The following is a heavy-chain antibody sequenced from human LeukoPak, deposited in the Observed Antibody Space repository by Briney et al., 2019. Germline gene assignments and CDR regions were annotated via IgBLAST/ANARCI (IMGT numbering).Heavy chain of an antibody. CDR1: GGSISSGSYY. CDR3: ARDAQWFGN. V-gene: IGHV4-61*02. Sequence: SQTLSLTCTVSGGSISSGSYYWSWIRQPAGKGLEWIGRIYTSGSTNYNPSLKSRVTTSVDTSKNQFSLKLSSVTAADTAVYYCARDAQWFGNWGQGTLVTVSS. J-gene: IGHJ4*02. CDR2: IYTSGST. D-gene: IGHD3-10*01.